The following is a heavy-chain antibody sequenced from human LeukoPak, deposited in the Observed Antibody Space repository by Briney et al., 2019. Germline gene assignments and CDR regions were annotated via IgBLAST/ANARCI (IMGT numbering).Heavy chain of an antibody. CDR1: GYIFTGYY. J-gene: IGHJ4*02. Sequence: ASVKVSCKASGYIFTGYYMHWVRQAPGQGLEWMGWINPNSGDTNYAQKFQGRVTMTRDTSISTAYMELSRLRSDDTAVYYCARVLGYYDSSGYYFGFDYWGQGTLVTVSS. V-gene: IGHV1-2*02. D-gene: IGHD3-22*01. CDR2: INPNSGDT. CDR3: ARVLGYYDSSGYYFGFDY.